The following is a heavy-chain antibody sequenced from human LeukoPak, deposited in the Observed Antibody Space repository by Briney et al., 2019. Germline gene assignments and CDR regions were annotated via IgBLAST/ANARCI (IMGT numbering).Heavy chain of an antibody. CDR2: IYKDGRP. D-gene: IGHD3-22*01. CDR3: AKSLTYYHENSDSI. CDR1: GFVISTNY. J-gene: IGHJ4*02. Sequence: GGSLRLSCADSGFVISTNYITWVRQPPGKGLESVSVIYKDGRPFYTDSVKGRFTISRDNSKNTVYLQMSSLRVEDTAVYYCAKSLTYYHENSDSIWGQGTLVTVSS. V-gene: IGHV3-53*01.